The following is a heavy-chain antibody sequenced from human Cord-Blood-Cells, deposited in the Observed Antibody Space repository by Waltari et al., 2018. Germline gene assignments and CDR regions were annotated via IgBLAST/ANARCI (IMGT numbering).Heavy chain of an antibody. J-gene: IGHJ4*02. CDR1: GGPFSGYF. Sequence: QVQLQQWGAGLLKPSETLSLPCAVYGGPFSGYFGSWLRQPPGKGLEWIGEINHSGSTNYNPSLKSRVTISVDTSKNQFSLKLSSVTAADTAVYYCARFCLLSIAARPYYFDYWGQGTLVTVSS. CDR2: INHSGST. V-gene: IGHV4-34*01. D-gene: IGHD6-6*01. CDR3: ARFCLLSIAARPYYFDY.